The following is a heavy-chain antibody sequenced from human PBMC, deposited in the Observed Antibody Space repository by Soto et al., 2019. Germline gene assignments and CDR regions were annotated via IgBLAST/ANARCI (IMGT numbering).Heavy chain of an antibody. CDR3: AADPLHAENFDY. Sequence: SVKVSCKASGFTFTSSAVQWVRQARGQRLEWIGWIVVGSGNTNYAQKFQERVTITRDMSTSTAYMELSSLRSEDTAVYYCAADPLHAENFDYWGQGTLVAVSS. CDR2: IVVGSGNT. J-gene: IGHJ4*02. V-gene: IGHV1-58*01. CDR1: GFTFTSSA.